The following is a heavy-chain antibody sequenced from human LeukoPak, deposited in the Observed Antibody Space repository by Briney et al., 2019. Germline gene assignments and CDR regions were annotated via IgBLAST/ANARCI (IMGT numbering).Heavy chain of an antibody. CDR2: IYYSGSS. J-gene: IGHJ2*01. CDR3: ARLTDWHFDL. Sequence: SETLSLTCTVSGGSISSSSYYWGWIRQPPGKGLEWIGSIYYSGSSYYNPALKSRVTISVDTSKNQLSLKLSSVTAADTAVYYCARLTDWHFDLWGRGTLVTVSS. CDR1: GGSISSSSYY. V-gene: IGHV4-39*01.